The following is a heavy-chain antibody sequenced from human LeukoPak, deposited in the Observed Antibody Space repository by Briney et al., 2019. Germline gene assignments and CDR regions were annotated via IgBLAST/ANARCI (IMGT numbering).Heavy chain of an antibody. CDR1: GGSFSGYY. J-gene: IGHJ5*02. D-gene: IGHD3-10*01. V-gene: IGHV4-34*01. CDR2: INHSGST. CDR3: ARGSPYGRNWFDP. Sequence: PSETLSLTCAVYGGSFSGYYWSWIRQPPGKGLEWIGEINHSGSTNYNPSLKSRVTISVDTSKNQFSLKLSSVTAADTAVYYCARGSPYGRNWFDPWGQGTLVTVPS.